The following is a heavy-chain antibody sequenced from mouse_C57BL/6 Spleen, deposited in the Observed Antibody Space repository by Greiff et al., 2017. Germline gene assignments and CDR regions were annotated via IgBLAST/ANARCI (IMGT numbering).Heavy chain of an antibody. D-gene: IGHD1-1*01. CDR3: ARSKGDYYGSSFYFDY. Sequence: QVQLQQSGAELVKPGASVKISCKASGYAFSSYWMNWVKQRPGKGLEWIGRIYPGDGDTNYNGKFKGKATLTADKSSSTAYMQLSSLTSEDSAVYFCARSKGDYYGSSFYFDYWGQGTTLTVSS. CDR2: IYPGDGDT. CDR1: GYAFSSYW. J-gene: IGHJ2*01. V-gene: IGHV1-82*01.